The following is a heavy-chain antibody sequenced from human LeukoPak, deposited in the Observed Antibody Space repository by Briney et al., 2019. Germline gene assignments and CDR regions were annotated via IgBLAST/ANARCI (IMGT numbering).Heavy chain of an antibody. V-gene: IGHV3-64*01. CDR2: ISSNGDTT. CDR3: ARSVPAAMSAFDI. Sequence: GGSLRLSCSASGFIFTSYTMQWVRHAPGKGLEYVSAISSNGDTTYYATSVKGRFTISRDNSKDTLYLQVGSLRAEDTAVYYCARSVPAAMSAFDIWGQGTMVTVSS. J-gene: IGHJ3*02. CDR1: GFIFTSYT. D-gene: IGHD2-2*01.